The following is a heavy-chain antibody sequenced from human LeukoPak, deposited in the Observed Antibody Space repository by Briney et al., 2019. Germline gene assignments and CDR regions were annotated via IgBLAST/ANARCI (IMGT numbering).Heavy chain of an antibody. CDR1: GYTFTDYY. CDR3: ARDGDDSSGYPYYAFDI. J-gene: IGHJ3*02. Sequence: ASVKVSCKASGYTFTDYYIHWVRQAPGQGLEWMGIINPSGGSTSYPQKFQGRVTMTRDMSTSTVYMELSSLRSEDTAVYYCARDGDDSSGYPYYAFDIWGQGTMVTVSS. V-gene: IGHV1-46*01. CDR2: INPSGGST. D-gene: IGHD3-22*01.